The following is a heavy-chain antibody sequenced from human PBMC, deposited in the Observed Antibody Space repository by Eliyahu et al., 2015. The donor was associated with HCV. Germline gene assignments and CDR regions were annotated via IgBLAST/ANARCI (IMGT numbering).Heavy chain of an antibody. CDR1: GGSFSGYY. CDR3: ARRPGGYYDSSGYYGYYYGMDV. V-gene: IGHV4-34*01. D-gene: IGHD3-22*01. CDR2: INHRGGT. J-gene: IGHJ6*02. Sequence: QVQLQQWGAGLLKPSETLSLTCAVYGGSFSGYYWSWIRQPPGKGLGWVWGINHRGGTNHNPSLKSRVTISVDTSKNQFSLKLSSVTAADTAVYYCARRPGGYYDSSGYYGYYYGMDVWGQGTTVTVSS.